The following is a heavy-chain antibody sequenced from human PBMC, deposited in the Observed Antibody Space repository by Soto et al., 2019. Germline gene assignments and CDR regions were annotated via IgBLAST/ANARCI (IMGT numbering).Heavy chain of an antibody. CDR1: GYIFTAYS. CDR2: VNPSGGST. Sequence: ASVKVSCKASGYIFTAYSTHWERQAPGQGLEWMGVVNPSGGSTNYAQKFQGRITMTRDTSTSTVYMDLSSLTSEDTAVYYCAREENCSDGICYSEYFQRWGQGTLVPVSS. V-gene: IGHV1-46*01. J-gene: IGHJ1*01. CDR3: AREENCSDGICYSEYFQR. D-gene: IGHD2-15*01.